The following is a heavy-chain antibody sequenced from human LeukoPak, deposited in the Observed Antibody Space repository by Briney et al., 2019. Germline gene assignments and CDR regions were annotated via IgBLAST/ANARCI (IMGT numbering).Heavy chain of an antibody. CDR1: GCTFSDYY. J-gene: IGHJ4*02. D-gene: IGHD4-23*01. V-gene: IGHV3-11*01. CDR3: AREAVVTPGNDY. Sequence: SGGSLRLSCAASGCTFSDYYMSWIRKAPGKGLEWVSYISSSGSTIYYADSVKGRFTISRDNAKNSLYLQMNSLRAEDTAVYYCAREAVVTPGNDYWGQGTLVTVSS. CDR2: ISSSGSTI.